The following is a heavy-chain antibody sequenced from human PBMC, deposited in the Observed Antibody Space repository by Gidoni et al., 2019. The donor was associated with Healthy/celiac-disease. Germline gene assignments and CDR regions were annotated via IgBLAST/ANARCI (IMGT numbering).Heavy chain of an antibody. J-gene: IGHJ4*02. CDR3: ARAQDFDY. V-gene: IGHV3-13*01. Sequence: EVQLVESGGGLVQPGGPLRLPRAASGFTFSSYDMHWVRQATGKGLEWVSAIGTAGDTYYPGSVKGRFTISRENAKNSLYLQMNSLRAGDTAVYYCARAQDFDYWGQGTLVTVSS. CDR1: GFTFSSYD. CDR2: IGTAGDT.